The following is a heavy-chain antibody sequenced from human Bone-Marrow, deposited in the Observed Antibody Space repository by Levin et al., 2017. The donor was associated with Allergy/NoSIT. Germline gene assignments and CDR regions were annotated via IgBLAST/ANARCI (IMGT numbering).Heavy chain of an antibody. V-gene: IGHV3-30-3*01. CDR2: ISYDANDK. J-gene: IGHJ3*01. CDR3: ARPYNSNFYGANPFDV. D-gene: IGHD1-7*01. CDR1: GFTFSSYS. Sequence: GGSLRLSCEASGFTFSSYSIHWVRQAPGKGLEWVTLISYDANDKSYADSVKGRFTISRDNSKNTLYLQMNSLRVEDTAVYYCARPYNSNFYGANPFDVWGQGTMVTVSS.